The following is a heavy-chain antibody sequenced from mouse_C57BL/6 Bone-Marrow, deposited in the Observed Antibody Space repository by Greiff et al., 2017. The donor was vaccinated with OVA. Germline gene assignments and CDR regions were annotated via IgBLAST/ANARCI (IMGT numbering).Heavy chain of an antibody. CDR2: IDPNSGGT. CDR1: GYTFTSYW. D-gene: IGHD1-1*01. Sequence: QVQLQQPGAELVKPGASVKLSCKASGYTFTSYWMHWVKQRPGRGLEWIGRIDPNSGGTKYNEKFTSKATLTVDKPSSTAYMQLSSLTSEDSAVYYCARSGVITTVVAAPMDYWGQGTSVTVSS. V-gene: IGHV1-72*01. CDR3: ARSGVITTVVAAPMDY. J-gene: IGHJ4*01.